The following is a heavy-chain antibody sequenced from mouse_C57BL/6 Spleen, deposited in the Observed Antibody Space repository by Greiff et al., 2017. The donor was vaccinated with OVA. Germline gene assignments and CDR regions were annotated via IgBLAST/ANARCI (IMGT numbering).Heavy chain of an antibody. Sequence: EVKLVESGGGLVKPGGSLKLSCAASGFTFSSYAMSWVRQTPEKRLEWVATISDGGSYTYYPDNVKGRFTISRDNAKNNLYLQMSHLKSEDTAMYYCSRDRWDGGGYYAIDYWGQGTSVTVSS. CDR2: ISDGGSYT. CDR1: GFTFSSYA. CDR3: SRDRWDGGGYYAIDY. D-gene: IGHD4-1*01. J-gene: IGHJ4*01. V-gene: IGHV5-4*01.